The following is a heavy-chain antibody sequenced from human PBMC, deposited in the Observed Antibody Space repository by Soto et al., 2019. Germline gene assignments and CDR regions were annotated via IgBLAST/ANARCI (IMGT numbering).Heavy chain of an antibody. J-gene: IGHJ6*02. CDR2: ISAYNGNT. CDR1: GYTFTSYG. D-gene: IGHD3-22*01. V-gene: IGHV1-18*01. Sequence: QVQLVQSGAEVKKPGASVKVSCKASGYTFTSYGISWVRQAPGQGLEWMGWISAYNGNTNYAQKLQGRVTMTTDTSTSTAYRELRSLRSDDTAVYYCARDSNTMIVVVNGMDVWGQGTTVTVSS. CDR3: ARDSNTMIVVVNGMDV.